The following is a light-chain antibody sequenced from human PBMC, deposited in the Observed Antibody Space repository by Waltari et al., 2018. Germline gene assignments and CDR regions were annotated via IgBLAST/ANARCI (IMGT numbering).Light chain of an antibody. CDR3: CSYAGSSTLV. V-gene: IGLV2-23*01. J-gene: IGLJ2*01. CDR2: EGS. CDR1: SSAVGRYNL. Sequence: QSALPQPASVSGSPGQSITISSTGTSSAVGRYNLVSWYQQHPGKAPKLMIYEGSKRPSGVSNRFSGSKSGNTASLTISGLQAEDEADYYCCSYAGSSTLVFGGGTKLTVL.